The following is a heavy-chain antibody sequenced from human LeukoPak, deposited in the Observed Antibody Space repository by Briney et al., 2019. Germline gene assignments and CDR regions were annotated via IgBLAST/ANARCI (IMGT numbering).Heavy chain of an antibody. J-gene: IGHJ4*02. CDR1: GFTFSSYA. CDR2: SSGSGGST. CDR3: AKGYSRYGSGSHGDY. V-gene: IGHV3-23*01. D-gene: IGHD3-10*01. Sequence: GESLRLSCAASGFTFSSYAMSWVRQAPGKGLEWVSASSGSGGSTYYADSVKGRFTISRDNSKNTLYLQMNSLRAEDTAVYYCAKGYSRYGSGSHGDYWGQGTLVTVSS.